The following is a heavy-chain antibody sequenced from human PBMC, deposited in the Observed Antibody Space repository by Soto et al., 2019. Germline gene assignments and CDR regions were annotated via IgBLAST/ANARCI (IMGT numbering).Heavy chain of an antibody. CDR1: GASITGSSY. J-gene: IGHJ4*02. Sequence: QVQLQESGPGLMKPSETLSLTCTVSGASITGSSYWSWIRQPAGKGLEWIGRFSLSGTTNYNPSLRSRVTMSADVSKNQFSLRLTSVTAAATALYDCARGMTPPGAPAWYYFDSWGQGTLVTVSS. CDR3: ARGMTPPGAPAWYYFDS. CDR2: FSLSGTT. V-gene: IGHV4-4*07. D-gene: IGHD2-8*02.